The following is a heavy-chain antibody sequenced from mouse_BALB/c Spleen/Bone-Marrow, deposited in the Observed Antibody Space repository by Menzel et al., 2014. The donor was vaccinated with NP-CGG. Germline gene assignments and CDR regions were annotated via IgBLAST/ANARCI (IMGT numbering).Heavy chain of an antibody. D-gene: IGHD1-1*01. Sequence: EVKLVESGGGLVQPGGPLKLSCAASGFDFSRYWMSWVRQAPGKGLEWIGEINPDSSTIKYTPSLKDKFIISRDNAKNTLCLQMSKVRSEDTAFYYCARLNYYGNLFVWGAGTTVTGSS. CDR3: ARLNYYGNLFV. J-gene: IGHJ1*01. CDR1: GFDFSRYW. CDR2: INPDSSTI. V-gene: IGHV4-1*02.